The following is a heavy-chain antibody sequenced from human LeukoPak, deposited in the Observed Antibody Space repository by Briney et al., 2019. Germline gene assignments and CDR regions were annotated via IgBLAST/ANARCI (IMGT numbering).Heavy chain of an antibody. D-gene: IGHD3-16*02. CDR2: ISAYNGNT. CDR3: ARDLGVRYYDYVWGSYRYTGWFDP. Sequence: ASVKVSCKASGYTFTSYGISWVRQAPGQGLEWMGWISAYNGNTNYAQKLQGRVTMTTDTSTSTAYMELRSLRSDDTAVYYCARDLGVRYYDYVWGSYRYTGWFDPWGQGTLVTVSS. CDR1: GYTFTSYG. J-gene: IGHJ5*02. V-gene: IGHV1-18*01.